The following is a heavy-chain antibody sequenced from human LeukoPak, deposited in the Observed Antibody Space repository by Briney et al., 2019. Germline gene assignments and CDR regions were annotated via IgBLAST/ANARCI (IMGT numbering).Heavy chain of an antibody. V-gene: IGHV4-4*07. J-gene: IGHJ5*02. CDR3: ARDLYDFWSGYYSA. CDR1: GGSISSYY. CDR2: IYTSGST. D-gene: IGHD3-3*01. Sequence: KPSETLSLTCTVSGGSISSYYWSWIRQPAGKGLEWIGRIYTSGSTNYNPSLKSRVTMSVDTSKNQFSLKLSSVTAADTAVYYCARDLYDFWSGYYSAWGQGTLVTVSS.